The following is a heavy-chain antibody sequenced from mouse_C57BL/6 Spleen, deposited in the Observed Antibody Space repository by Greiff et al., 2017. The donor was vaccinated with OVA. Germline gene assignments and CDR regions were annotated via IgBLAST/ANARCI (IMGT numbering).Heavy chain of an antibody. J-gene: IGHJ2*01. Sequence: VQLQQSGAELVRPGASVKLSCTASGFNIKDDYMHWVKQRPEQGLEWIGWIDPENGDTEYASKFQGKATITADTSSNTAYLQLSSLTSEDTAVYYCTTGTKGDYWGQGTTLTVSS. V-gene: IGHV14-4*01. CDR3: TTGTKGDY. D-gene: IGHD4-1*01. CDR2: IDPENGDT. CDR1: GFNIKDDY.